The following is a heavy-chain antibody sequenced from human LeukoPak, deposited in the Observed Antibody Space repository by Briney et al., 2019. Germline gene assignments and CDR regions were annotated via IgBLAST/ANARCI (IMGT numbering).Heavy chain of an antibody. V-gene: IGHV3-30-3*01. CDR2: ISYDGSNK. Sequence: GGSLRLSCAASGFTFSSYAMHWVRQAPGKGLEWVAVISYDGSNKYYADSVKGRFTISRDNSKNTLYLQMNSLRAEDTAVYYCAREQFPGDYDSSGPSDYWGQGTLVTVSS. CDR1: GFTFSSYA. D-gene: IGHD3-22*01. CDR3: AREQFPGDYDSSGPSDY. J-gene: IGHJ4*02.